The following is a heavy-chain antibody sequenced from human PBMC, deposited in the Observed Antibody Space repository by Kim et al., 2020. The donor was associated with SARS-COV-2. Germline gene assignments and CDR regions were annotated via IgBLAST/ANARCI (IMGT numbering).Heavy chain of an antibody. J-gene: IGHJ4*02. D-gene: IGHD1-26*01. V-gene: IGHV5-51*01. CDR2: IYPGDSDT. CDR3: ASAGGRQTWEGFFDY. CDR1: GYSFTSYW. Sequence: GESLKISCKGSGYSFTSYWIGWVRQMPGKGLEWMGIIYPGDSDTRYSPSFQGQVTISADKSISTAYLQWSSLKASDTAMYYCASAGGRQTWEGFFDYWGQGTLVTVSS.